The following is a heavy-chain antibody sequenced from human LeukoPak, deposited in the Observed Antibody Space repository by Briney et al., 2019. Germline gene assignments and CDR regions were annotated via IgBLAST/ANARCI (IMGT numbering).Heavy chain of an antibody. CDR1: GGSISSISYY. CDR2: IYYSGST. Sequence: SETLSLTCTVSGGSISSISYYWGWIRQPPGKGLEWIGSIYYSGSTYYNPSLKSRVTISVDTSKNRFSLKLSSVTAADTAVYYCARLWGVIITDWGQGTLVTVSS. CDR3: ARLWGVIITD. D-gene: IGHD3-10*01. J-gene: IGHJ4*02. V-gene: IGHV4-39*01.